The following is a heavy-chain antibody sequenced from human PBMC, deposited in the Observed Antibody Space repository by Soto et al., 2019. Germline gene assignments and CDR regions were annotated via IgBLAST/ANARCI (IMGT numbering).Heavy chain of an antibody. Sequence: EVQLLESGGGLVQPGGSLRLSCAASGFTFSSYAMSWVRQAPGKGLEWVSAISGGAGSTNYADSVKGRFTISRDNSKKPGSLKMNSLRGEDTAVYYCAKGVEVAYYYGSSGYYGFDSWGQGTLVTVSS. CDR3: AKGVEVAYYYGSSGYYGFDS. V-gene: IGHV3-23*01. J-gene: IGHJ4*02. CDR2: ISGGAGST. D-gene: IGHD3-22*01. CDR1: GFTFSSYA.